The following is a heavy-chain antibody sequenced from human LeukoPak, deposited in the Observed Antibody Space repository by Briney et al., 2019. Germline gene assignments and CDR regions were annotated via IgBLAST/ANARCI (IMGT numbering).Heavy chain of an antibody. D-gene: IGHD6-13*01. Sequence: ASVKVSCKTSGYTFTSFDIHWVRQAPGQGLEWMGRIIPSGDTTHYSQKFQGRVTITRDTSTSTVYLVLSSLRSEDTAVYYCARDGSKWNFDYWGQGTLVTVSS. J-gene: IGHJ4*02. CDR3: ARDGSKWNFDY. V-gene: IGHV1-46*01. CDR1: GYTFTSFD. CDR2: IIPSGDTT.